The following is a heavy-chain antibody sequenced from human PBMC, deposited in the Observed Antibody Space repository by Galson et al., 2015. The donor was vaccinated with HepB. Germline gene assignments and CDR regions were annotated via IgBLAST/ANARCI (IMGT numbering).Heavy chain of an antibody. CDR3: ARGSRGVPWYFDL. J-gene: IGHJ2*01. CDR1: GGSVSSGFYY. Sequence: TLSLTCTVSGGSVSSGFYYWSWIRQPAGKGLEWVGRIHATGSTNYNPSLKRRVTMSVDTSKNQFSLKLSSVTAADTAVYYCARGSRGVPWYFDLWGRGTLVTVSS. V-gene: IGHV4-61*02. D-gene: IGHD3-10*01. CDR2: IHATGST.